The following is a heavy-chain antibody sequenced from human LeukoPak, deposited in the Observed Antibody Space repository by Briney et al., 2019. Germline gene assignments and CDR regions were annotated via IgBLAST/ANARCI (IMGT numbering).Heavy chain of an antibody. CDR2: IIPIFGTA. CDR1: GGTFSSYA. J-gene: IGHJ3*02. Sequence: SVKVSCKASGGTFSSYAISWVRQAPGQGLEWMGGIIPIFGTANYAQKFQGRVMITADESTGTAYMELSSLRSEDTAVYYCARLFIAYMGTTGTTAHHAFDIWGQGTMVTVSS. V-gene: IGHV1-69*01. D-gene: IGHD1-1*01. CDR3: ARLFIAYMGTTGTTAHHAFDI.